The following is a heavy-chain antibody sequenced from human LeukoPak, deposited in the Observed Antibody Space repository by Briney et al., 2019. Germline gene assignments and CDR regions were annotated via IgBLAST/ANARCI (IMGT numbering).Heavy chain of an antibody. V-gene: IGHV4-38-2*02. D-gene: IGHD5-18*01. J-gene: IGHJ4*02. Sequence: SETLSLTCTVSGYSISNGYYWDWIRQPPGRGLEWIGNIYRSGSTSYNPSLKSRVTISVDTSKNQFSLKVNSVTAADTAVYYCARGGIQLIDYWGQGTLVTVSS. CDR2: IYRSGST. CDR3: ARGGIQLIDY. CDR1: GYSISNGYY.